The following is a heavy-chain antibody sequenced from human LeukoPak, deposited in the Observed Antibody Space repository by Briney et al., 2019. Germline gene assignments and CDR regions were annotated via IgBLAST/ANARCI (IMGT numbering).Heavy chain of an antibody. Sequence: GGSLRLSCAASGFTFSSYSMNWVRQVPGKGLEWVSSISSSSSYIYYADSVKGRFTISRDNAKNSLYLQMNSLRAEDTAVYYCARDGGREAFDIWGQGTMVTVSS. J-gene: IGHJ3*02. CDR2: ISSSSSYI. CDR3: ARDGGREAFDI. V-gene: IGHV3-21*01. D-gene: IGHD3-10*01. CDR1: GFTFSSYS.